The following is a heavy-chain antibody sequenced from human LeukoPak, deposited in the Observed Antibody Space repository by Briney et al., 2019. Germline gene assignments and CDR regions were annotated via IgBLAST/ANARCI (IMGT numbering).Heavy chain of an antibody. D-gene: IGHD6-13*01. V-gene: IGHV3-23*01. CDR2: ISGSGGST. CDR1: GCTFSSYA. CDR3: AKGRRRGSPRAFDI. J-gene: IGHJ3*02. Sequence: GGSLRLSCAASGCTFSSYAMSGVRPPPGRGVEGVSSISGSGGSTYYADSVKGGFTISRDNYKNTLYLQINTLRAEDTPVYYCAKGRRRGSPRAFDIWGQGTMVTVSS.